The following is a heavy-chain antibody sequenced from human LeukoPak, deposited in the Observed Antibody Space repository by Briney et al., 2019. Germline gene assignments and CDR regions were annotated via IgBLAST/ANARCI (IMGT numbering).Heavy chain of an antibody. CDR3: AKSGVPDYYGSGSYERTYYFDY. CDR1: GFTFGSYA. Sequence: PGGSLRLSCAASGFTFGSYAMSWVRQAPGKGLEWVSAISVSGGSTYYADSGKGRFTISRDNSKNTLYLQMNSLRAEDTAVYYCAKSGVPDYYGSGSYERTYYFDYWGQGTLVTVSP. D-gene: IGHD3-10*01. CDR2: ISVSGGST. V-gene: IGHV3-23*01. J-gene: IGHJ4*02.